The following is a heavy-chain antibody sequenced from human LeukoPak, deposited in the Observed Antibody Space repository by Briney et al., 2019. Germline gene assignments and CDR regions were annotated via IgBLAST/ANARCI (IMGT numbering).Heavy chain of an antibody. V-gene: IGHV3-20*04. CDR1: GFTFDDYG. CDR3: AKAAGYYDSSGPSSYFDY. D-gene: IGHD3-22*01. CDR2: INWNGGST. J-gene: IGHJ4*02. Sequence: GGSLRLSCAASGFTFDDYGMSWVRQAPGKGLEWVSGINWNGGSTGYADSVKGRFTISRDNAKNSLYLQMNSLRAEDMALYYCAKAAGYYDSSGPSSYFDYWGQGTLVTVSS.